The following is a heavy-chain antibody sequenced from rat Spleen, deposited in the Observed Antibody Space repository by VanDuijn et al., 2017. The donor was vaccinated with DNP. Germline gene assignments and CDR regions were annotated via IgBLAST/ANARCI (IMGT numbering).Heavy chain of an antibody. Sequence: EVQLQESGPGLVKPSQSLALTCSVTGYSITSRYRWNWIRKFPGNKLEWMGYINSVGSTNYNPSLKSRISITRDTSKNQFFLHLHSVTTEDTATFYCARWRIGPHYFDYWGQGVMVTVSS. D-gene: IGHD1-11*01. J-gene: IGHJ2*01. CDR2: INSVGST. V-gene: IGHV3-3*01. CDR3: ARWRIGPHYFDY. CDR1: GYSITSRYR.